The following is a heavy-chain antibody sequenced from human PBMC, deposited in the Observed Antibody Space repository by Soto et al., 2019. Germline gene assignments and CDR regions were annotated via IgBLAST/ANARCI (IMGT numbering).Heavy chain of an antibody. V-gene: IGHV4-34*01. Sequence: SETLSLTCGVHGGPFNRYYWTWIRQTPGKGLEWIGEIHHSGNANYNPALQSRVSLSVDTSKNQFSLKLTSVTVADTATYYCAGDNVVVNPIRYYHYGMDVWGQGTTVTVSS. J-gene: IGHJ6*02. CDR1: GGPFNRYY. CDR3: AGDNVVVNPIRYYHYGMDV. CDR2: IHHSGNA. D-gene: IGHD2-15*01.